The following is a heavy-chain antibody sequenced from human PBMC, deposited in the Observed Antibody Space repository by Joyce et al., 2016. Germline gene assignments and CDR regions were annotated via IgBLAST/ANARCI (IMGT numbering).Heavy chain of an antibody. CDR2: IDSSGIRGNI. Sequence: EVQLLESGGGLVQPGGSLRLSCAISGFTFRNYDMSWVRQAPGKGLEWVSHIDSSGIRGNIRYKDSVEGRFTISRDNSKNTLYLQMNSLRVEDTAVYYCVRRPIGSIDYWGQGTLVTVSS. CDR3: VRRPIGSIDY. V-gene: IGHV3-23*01. D-gene: IGHD5-12*01. CDR1: GFTFRNYD. J-gene: IGHJ4*02.